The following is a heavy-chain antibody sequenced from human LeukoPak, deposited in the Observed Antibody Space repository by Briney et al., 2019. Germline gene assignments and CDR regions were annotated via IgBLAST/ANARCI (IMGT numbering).Heavy chain of an antibody. CDR3: ARDHSAPITYYYGSSGYYDY. Sequence: ASVKVSCKASDYTFTSYGISWVRQAPGHGLEWMGWISTYNGDALYAQKFQGRVTMTTDTSTSTAYMDLRSLRSDDTAVYYCARDHSAPITYYYGSSGYYDYWGQGTQVTVSS. V-gene: IGHV1-18*01. D-gene: IGHD3-22*01. J-gene: IGHJ4*02. CDR1: DYTFTSYG. CDR2: ISTYNGDA.